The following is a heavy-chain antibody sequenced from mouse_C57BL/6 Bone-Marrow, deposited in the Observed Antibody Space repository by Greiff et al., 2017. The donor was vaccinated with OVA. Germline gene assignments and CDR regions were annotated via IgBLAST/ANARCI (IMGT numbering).Heavy chain of an antibody. CDR1: GYTFTSYW. CDR3: ARDPSTVVAPGFYAMDY. V-gene: IGHV1-53*01. D-gene: IGHD1-1*01. CDR2: INPSNGGT. J-gene: IGHJ4*01. Sequence: VQLQQPGTELVKPGASVKLSCKASGYTFTSYWMHWVKQRPGQGLEWIGNINPSNGGTNYNEKFKSKATLTVDKSSSTAYMQLSSLTSEDSAVYYCARDPSTVVAPGFYAMDYWGQGTSVTVSS.